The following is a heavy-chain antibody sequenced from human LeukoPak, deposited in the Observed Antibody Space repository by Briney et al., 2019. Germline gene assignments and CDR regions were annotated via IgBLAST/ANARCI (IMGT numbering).Heavy chain of an antibody. CDR2: IYYSGST. Sequence: SETLSLTCTVSGGSISSSSYYWGWIRQPPGKGLEWIGSIYYSGSTYYNPSLKSRVTISVDTSKNQFSLKLSSVTAADTAVYYCATTTYYYDSSGYSPPWYWGQGTLVTVSS. V-gene: IGHV4-39*01. J-gene: IGHJ4*02. CDR1: GGSISSSSYY. D-gene: IGHD3-22*01. CDR3: ATTTYYYDSSGYSPPWY.